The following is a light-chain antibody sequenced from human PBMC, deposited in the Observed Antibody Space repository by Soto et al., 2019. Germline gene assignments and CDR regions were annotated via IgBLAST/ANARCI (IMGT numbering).Light chain of an antibody. Sequence: DIQMTQSPSTLSASVGDRVTITCRASQRISSWLAWYQQKPGKATKLLIYDAFSLESGVPSRFSGSGSGTEFTLTICSLQTDDFATYYCQQYNSYWTFGQGTKVEIK. CDR3: QQYNSYWT. CDR2: DAF. CDR1: QRISSW. J-gene: IGKJ1*01. V-gene: IGKV1-5*01.